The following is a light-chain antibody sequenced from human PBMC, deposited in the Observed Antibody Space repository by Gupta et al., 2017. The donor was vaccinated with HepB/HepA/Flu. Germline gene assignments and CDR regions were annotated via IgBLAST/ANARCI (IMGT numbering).Light chain of an antibody. CDR3: QERSNWPPVT. CDR2: DAS. Sequence: IVLTPSPATLSLSPGERSTVSRRARQSVSSYLAWYKQKPGQAPRLLVSDASNRAPRIPSRFSGSGSGKEVPLASSSLEPNHFALYYSQERSNWPPVTFGERTKLEIK. V-gene: IGKV3-11*01. CDR1: QSVSSY. J-gene: IGKJ2*01.